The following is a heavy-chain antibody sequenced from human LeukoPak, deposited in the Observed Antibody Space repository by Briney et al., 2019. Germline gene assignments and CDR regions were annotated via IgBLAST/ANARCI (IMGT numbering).Heavy chain of an antibody. CDR2: IHYSGRT. V-gene: IGHV4-59*01. D-gene: IGHD3-16*01. CDR3: ARGNYVRMAPGYFDY. CDR1: GGSISNYY. Sequence: SETLSLTCTVSGGSISNYYWSWIRQPPGKGLEWIGYIHYSGRTNYNPSLKSRVTISVDTSKNQFSLKLSSVTAADTAVYYCARGNYVRMAPGYFDYWGQGTLVTVSS. J-gene: IGHJ4*02.